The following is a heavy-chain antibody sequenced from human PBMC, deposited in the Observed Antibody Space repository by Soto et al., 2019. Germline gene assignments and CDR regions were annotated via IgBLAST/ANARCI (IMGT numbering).Heavy chain of an antibody. V-gene: IGHV4-34*01. CDR1: GGSFTGYY. D-gene: IGHD6-19*01. Sequence: SDTLSLTCAVYGGSFTGYYLSWIRQPPGKGLEWIGEINHRGSTNYNPSKKRKENKSVDTYKNKFSMKQSSTTAADTAVYYCARGRGEWLVPMSYYGMDVWGQGTTVS. J-gene: IGHJ6*02. CDR3: ARGRGEWLVPMSYYGMDV. CDR2: INHRGST.